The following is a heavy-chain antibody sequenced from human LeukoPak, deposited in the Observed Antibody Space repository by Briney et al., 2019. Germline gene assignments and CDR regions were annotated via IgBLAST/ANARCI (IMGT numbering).Heavy chain of an antibody. CDR2: ISSSSSYI. D-gene: IGHD4-17*01. J-gene: IGHJ4*02. V-gene: IGHV3-21*01. CDR3: ARGHTAVTRHFDF. CDR1: GFTFNTYS. Sequence: GGSLRLSCAASGFTFNTYSMNWVRQAPGKGLEWVSSISSSSSYIYYTDSMKGRFTISRDNARKSLYLQMNSLRAEDTAVYYCARGHTAVTRHFDFWGQGTLVTVSS.